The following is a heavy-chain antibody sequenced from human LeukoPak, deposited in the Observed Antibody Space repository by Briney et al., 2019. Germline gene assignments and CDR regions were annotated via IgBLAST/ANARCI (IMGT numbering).Heavy chain of an antibody. D-gene: IGHD2-15*01. V-gene: IGHV5-51*01. J-gene: IGHJ6*02. Sequence: GESLKISCKGSGYSFTSYWIGWVRQMPGKGLEWMGIIYPGDSDTRYSPSFQGQVTISADKSISTAYLQWSSLKASDTAMYYCARFPGVVLDYYYGMDAWGQGTTVTVSS. CDR2: IYPGDSDT. CDR3: ARFPGVVLDYYYGMDA. CDR1: GYSFTSYW.